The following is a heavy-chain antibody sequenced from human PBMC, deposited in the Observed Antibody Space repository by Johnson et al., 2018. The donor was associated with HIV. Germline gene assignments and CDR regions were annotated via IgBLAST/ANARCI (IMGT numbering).Heavy chain of an antibody. CDR2: VYSGGNT. V-gene: IGHV3-66*01. D-gene: IGHD3-16*01. Sequence: VRLVESGGGLVQPGGSLRLSCAVSGFTFSSNYMSWVRQAPGKGLEWVSIVYSGGNTYYTDSVKGRFTISRDNSKNTLYLQMNSLRAEDTAVYYCARVGASRFDAFHVWGQGTMVTVSS. CDR3: ARVGASRFDAFHV. CDR1: GFTFSSNY. J-gene: IGHJ3*01.